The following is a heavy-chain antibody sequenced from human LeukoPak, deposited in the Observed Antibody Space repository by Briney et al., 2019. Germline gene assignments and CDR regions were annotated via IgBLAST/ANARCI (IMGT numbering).Heavy chain of an antibody. CDR3: ARSFSTFHFDY. CDR1: GYSFTSYW. CDR2: IYPGDSDT. D-gene: IGHD3-3*02. Sequence: GESLKISCKGSGYSFTSYWIAWVRQMPGKGLEWMGIIYPGDSDTRYSPSFQGQVIISADKSISTAYLQWSSLKASDTAMYYCARSFSTFHFDYWGQGTLVTVSS. J-gene: IGHJ4*02. V-gene: IGHV5-51*01.